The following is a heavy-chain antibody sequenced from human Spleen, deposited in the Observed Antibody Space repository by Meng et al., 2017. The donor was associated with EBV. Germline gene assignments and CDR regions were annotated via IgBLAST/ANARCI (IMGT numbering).Heavy chain of an antibody. J-gene: IGHJ5*02. CDR2: IYYTGST. CDR1: SGSVSSGNFF. D-gene: IGHD3-16*01. Sequence: VQPQGPGPGLVKPSVTLSLTCTVSSGSVSSGNFFWSWIRQSPGKGLEWSGNIYYTGSTNYKPSLKSRVTMSVDTSKNHFSLELRSVTAADTAVYYCARDRNPSYDYRGGFDPWGQGTLVTVSS. V-gene: IGHV4-61*01. CDR3: ARDRNPSYDYRGGFDP.